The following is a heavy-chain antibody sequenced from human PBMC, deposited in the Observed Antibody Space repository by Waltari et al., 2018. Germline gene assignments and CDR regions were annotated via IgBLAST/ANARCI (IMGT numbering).Heavy chain of an antibody. CDR2: VNSAGTDT. CDR3: ARDTPGDGIDC. D-gene: IGHD2-21*01. CDR1: GFTFSDYW. J-gene: IGHJ4*02. V-gene: IGHV3-74*01. Sequence: EVQLVESGGGLVQPGGCLRLSCAASGFTFSDYWMHGGRQVPRKGLLWVSHVNSAGTDTTCADSVKGRFTISRDNAKNTLYLQMNSLRVEDTAVYYCARDTPGDGIDCWGQGTLVTVSP.